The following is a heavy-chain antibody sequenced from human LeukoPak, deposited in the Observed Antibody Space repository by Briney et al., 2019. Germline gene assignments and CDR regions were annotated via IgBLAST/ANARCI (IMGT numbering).Heavy chain of an antibody. CDR3: ARDLGGLPGY. V-gene: IGHV4-34*01. CDR2: INHSGST. CDR1: GGSFSGYY. J-gene: IGHJ4*02. Sequence: SETLSLTCAVYGGSFSGYYWSWIRQPPGRGLEWIGEINHSGSTNYNPSLKSRVTISVDTSKNQFSLKLSSVTAADTAVYYCARDLGGLPGYWGQGTLVTVSS. D-gene: IGHD3-10*01.